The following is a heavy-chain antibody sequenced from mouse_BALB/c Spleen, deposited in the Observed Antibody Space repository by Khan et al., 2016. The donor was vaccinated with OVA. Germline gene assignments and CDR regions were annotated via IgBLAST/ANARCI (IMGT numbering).Heavy chain of an antibody. D-gene: IGHD2-13*01. Sequence: EVELVESGGGLVKPGGSLKLSCAASGFTFSDYYMYWVRQTLEKRLEWVATTSDGGTYIYYPDNVKGRFTISRDNAKNNLYLQMSSLKSDDTAMYYCTRGYYGDPFAYWGQGTLVTVSA. CDR2: TSDGGTYI. V-gene: IGHV5-4*02. CDR1: GFTFSDYY. J-gene: IGHJ3*01. CDR3: TRGYYGDPFAY.